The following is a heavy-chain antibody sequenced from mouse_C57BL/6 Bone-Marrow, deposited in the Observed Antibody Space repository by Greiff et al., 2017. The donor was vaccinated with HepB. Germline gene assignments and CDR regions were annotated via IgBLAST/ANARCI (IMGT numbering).Heavy chain of an antibody. CDR3: ARSIHGSIPAGFAY. J-gene: IGHJ3*01. CDR1: GYSFTGYY. Sequence: VQLQQSGPELVKPGASVKISCKASGYSFTGYYMNWVKQSPEKSLEWIGEINPSTGGTTYNQKFKAKATLTVDKSSSTAYMQLKSLTSEDSAVYYFARSIHGSIPAGFAYWGQGTLVTVSA. V-gene: IGHV1-42*01. D-gene: IGHD1-1*01. CDR2: INPSTGGT.